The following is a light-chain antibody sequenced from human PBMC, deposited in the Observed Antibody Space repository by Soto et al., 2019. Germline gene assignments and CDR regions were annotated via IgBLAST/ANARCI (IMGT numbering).Light chain of an antibody. J-gene: IGKJ1*01. V-gene: IGKV1-5*01. CDR2: DAS. Sequence: DIQMTQSPSTLSASVGDRVTITCRASQSIGRFLAWYQRQPGKAPKLLIYDASTLESGVPSRFSGTGSGTEFPFSITSLQPEDFGTYYCQQCYMGWTFGQGTKVDFK. CDR1: QSIGRF. CDR3: QQCYMGWT.